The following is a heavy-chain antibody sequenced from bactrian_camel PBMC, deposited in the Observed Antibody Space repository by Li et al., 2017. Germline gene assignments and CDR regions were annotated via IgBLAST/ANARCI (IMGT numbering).Heavy chain of an antibody. V-gene: IGHV3S6*01. J-gene: IGHJ4*01. D-gene: IGHD1*01. CDR2: IAARGSAT. CDR1: GYIYSSHC. Sequence: HVQLVESGGGAVQAGGSLRLSCVASGYIYSSHCMGWVRQAPGKGLEWVGTIAARGSATDYPNTVKGRFAISRDNAVNTVYLTMNNLKPDDTAVYYCAADVNGYWRGQTDGRSLLQEEMNEYWGQGTQVTVSS. CDR3: AADVNGYWRGQTDGRSLLQEEMNEY.